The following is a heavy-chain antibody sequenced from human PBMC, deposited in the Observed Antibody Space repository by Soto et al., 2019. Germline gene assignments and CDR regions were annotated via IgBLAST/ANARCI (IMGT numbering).Heavy chain of an antibody. CDR1: GGSFSGYY. D-gene: IGHD2-2*01. V-gene: IGHV4-34*01. J-gene: IGHJ5*02. CDR3: ARERRYCSSTSCYCWFDP. Sequence: PSETLSLTCAVYGGSFSGYYWSWIRQPPGKGLEWIGEINHSGSTNYNPSLKSRVTISVDTSKNQFSLKLSSVTAADTAVYYCARERRYCSSTSCYCWFDPWGQGTLVTV. CDR2: INHSGST.